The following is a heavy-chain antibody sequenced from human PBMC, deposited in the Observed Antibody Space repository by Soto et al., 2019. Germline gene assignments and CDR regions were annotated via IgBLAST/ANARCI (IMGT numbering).Heavy chain of an antibody. V-gene: IGHV1-69*13. CDR3: ARVGYYGSGSYEDFDY. CDR2: IIPIFDTA. CDR1: GGTFSSYA. J-gene: IGHJ4*02. Sequence: ASVKVSCKASGGTFSSYAISWVRQAPGQGLEWMGGIIPIFDTANYAQKFQGRVTITADESTSTAYMELRSLRSEDTAVYYCARVGYYGSGSYEDFDYWGQGTQVTSPQ. D-gene: IGHD3-10*01.